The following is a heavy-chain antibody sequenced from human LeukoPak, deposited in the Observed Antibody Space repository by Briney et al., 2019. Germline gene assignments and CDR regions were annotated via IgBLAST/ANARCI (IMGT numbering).Heavy chain of an antibody. CDR1: GGSFSGYY. CDR3: ARYVLRYFDWLSYNWFDP. D-gene: IGHD3-9*01. Sequence: PSETLSLTCAVYGGSFSGYYWSWIRQPPGKGLEWIGEINHSGGTNYNPSLKSRVTISVDTSKNQFSLKLSSVTAADTAVYYCARYVLRYFDWLSYNWFDPWGQGTLVTVSS. CDR2: INHSGGT. V-gene: IGHV4-34*01. J-gene: IGHJ5*02.